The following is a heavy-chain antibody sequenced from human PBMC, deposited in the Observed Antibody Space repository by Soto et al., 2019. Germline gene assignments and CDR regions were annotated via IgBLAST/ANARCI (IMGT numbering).Heavy chain of an antibody. CDR2: ISGGGSNT. D-gene: IGHD3-10*01. V-gene: IGHV3-23*01. CDR1: AFTFSRYA. Sequence: GGSLRLSCAASAFTFSRYAMSWVRQAPGKGLEWVSAISGGGSNTYYAGSVKGRFTISRDNSKSTLYLQLSSLRAEERAFFFCAKDPSRGGPTGGFDPGGKGTLVPVSS. CDR3: AKDPSRGGPTGGFDP. J-gene: IGHJ5*02.